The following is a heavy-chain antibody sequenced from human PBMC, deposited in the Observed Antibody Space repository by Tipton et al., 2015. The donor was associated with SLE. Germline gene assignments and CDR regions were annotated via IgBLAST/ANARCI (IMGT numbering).Heavy chain of an antibody. J-gene: IGHJ4*02. CDR1: GYTFTSYG. CDR2: ISAYNGNT. Sequence: QLVQSGAEVKKPGASVKVSCKASGYTFTSYGISWVRQAPGQGLEWMGWISAYNGNTNYAQKLQGRVTVTTDTSTSTAYMELRSLRSDDTAVYYCARDRFVPNLRLQRDFDYWGQGTLVTVSS. CDR3: ARDRFVPNLRLQRDFDY. V-gene: IGHV1-18*04. D-gene: IGHD4-17*01.